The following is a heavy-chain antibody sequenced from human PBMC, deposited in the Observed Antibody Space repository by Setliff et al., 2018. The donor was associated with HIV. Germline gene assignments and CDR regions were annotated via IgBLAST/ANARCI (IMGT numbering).Heavy chain of an antibody. D-gene: IGHD3-16*01. V-gene: IGHV4-39*07. J-gene: IGHJ6*02. CDR1: GGSASNSSYY. CDR3: ARHNVITYGGLLFDYYYYGLDV. Sequence: PSETLSLTCTVSGGSASNSSYYWGWIRQPPGKGLEWIGSIYYSGSTYYNPSLNSRGTISIDTSKNELSLKLTSVTAADTAVYYCARHNVITYGGLLFDYYYYGLDVWGHGTTVTVSS. CDR2: IYYSGST.